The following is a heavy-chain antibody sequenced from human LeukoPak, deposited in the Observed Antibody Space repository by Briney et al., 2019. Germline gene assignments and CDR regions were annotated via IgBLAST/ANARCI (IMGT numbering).Heavy chain of an antibody. CDR1: GGSISDYY. V-gene: IGHV4-59*08. CDR3: ARQPTSSWYDLDAFDI. D-gene: IGHD6-13*01. J-gene: IGHJ3*02. CDR2: VYYSGST. Sequence: SETLSLTCTVSGGSISDYYWSWIRQPPGKGLEWIGYVYYSGSTNYNPSLKGRVTISLDTSKKQFSLKLSSVTAADTAVYYCARQPTSSWYDLDAFDIWGQGTMVTVSS.